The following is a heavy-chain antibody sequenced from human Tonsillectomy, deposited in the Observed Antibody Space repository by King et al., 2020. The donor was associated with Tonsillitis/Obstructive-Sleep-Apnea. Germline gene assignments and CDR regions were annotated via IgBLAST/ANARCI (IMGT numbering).Heavy chain of an antibody. V-gene: IGHV3-21*01. Sequence: VQLVESGGGLVKPGGSLRLSCAASGFTFSDYTMNWVRQAPGRGLEWISSISSSSSSIYYAESVKGRFPISRDNAKNSLYLQLNSLRAEDTAIYYCATTIVGATDNYFDPWGQGTLVTVSS. J-gene: IGHJ5*02. CDR1: GFTFSDYT. CDR2: ISSSSSSI. CDR3: ATTIVGATDNYFDP. D-gene: IGHD1-26*01.